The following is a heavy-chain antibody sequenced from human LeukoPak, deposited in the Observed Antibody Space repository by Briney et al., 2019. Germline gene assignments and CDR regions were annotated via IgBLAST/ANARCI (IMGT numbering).Heavy chain of an antibody. CDR2: IYYSGST. CDR3: AREFGVRYCSSTSCPDAPYYYYGMDV. D-gene: IGHD2-2*01. J-gene: IGHJ6*02. CDR1: GGSISSYY. V-gene: IGHV4-59*01. Sequence: SETLPLTCTVSGGSISSYYWSWTRQPPGKGLEWIGYIYYSGSTNYNTSLKSRVTMSVDTSKNQFSLKLSSVTAADTAVYYCAREFGVRYCSSTSCPDAPYYYYGMDVWGQETTVTVSS.